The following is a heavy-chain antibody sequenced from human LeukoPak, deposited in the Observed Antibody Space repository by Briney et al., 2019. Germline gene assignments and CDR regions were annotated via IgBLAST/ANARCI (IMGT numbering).Heavy chain of an antibody. CDR1: GGSISSSYW. CDR3: ARDYCTSTTCPNWFDP. Sequence: SETLSLTCTVSGGSISSSYWWSWIRQPPGKGLEWIGETYHSGSTNYNLSLKSRVTISVDKSKNQFSLKLNSVTAADTAVYYCARDYCTSTTCPNWFDPWGQGTLVTVSS. V-gene: IGHV4-4*02. D-gene: IGHD2-2*01. J-gene: IGHJ5*02. CDR2: TYHSGST.